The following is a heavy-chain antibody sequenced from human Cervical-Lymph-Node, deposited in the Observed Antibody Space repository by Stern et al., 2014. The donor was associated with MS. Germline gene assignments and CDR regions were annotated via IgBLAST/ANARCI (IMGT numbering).Heavy chain of an antibody. J-gene: IGHJ4*02. V-gene: IGHV3-7*01. Sequence: EVQLVESGGGLVQPGGSLRLSCAASGFTFSTYWMTWVRQVPGKGLEWVANIKEDGSEKYYVDSVKGRFTISRDNTKNSLYLQMNSLRAEDTAFYYCARGGYQLVWGQGTLVTVSS. CDR1: GFTFSTYW. CDR2: IKEDGSEK. CDR3: ARGGYQLV. D-gene: IGHD2-2*01.